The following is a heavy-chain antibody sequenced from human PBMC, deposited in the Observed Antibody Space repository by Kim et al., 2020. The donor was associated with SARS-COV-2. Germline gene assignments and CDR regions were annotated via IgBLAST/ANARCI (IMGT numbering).Heavy chain of an antibody. CDR1: GFTFSNYA. CDR2: ISSDGGST. D-gene: IGHD3-10*01. J-gene: IGHJ3*01. CDR3: VTRNYYNSGSYYEGAPF. V-gene: IGHV3-64*05. Sequence: GESLRLSCSASGFTFSNYAMHWVRQAPGKGLGYVSAISSDGGSTYYADSVKGRFTISRDNSKNMLYVQMSSLRVEDTAIYYCVTRNYYNSGSYYEGAPF.